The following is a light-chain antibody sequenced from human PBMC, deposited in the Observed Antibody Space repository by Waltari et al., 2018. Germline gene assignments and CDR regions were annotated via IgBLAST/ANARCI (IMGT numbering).Light chain of an antibody. V-gene: IGKV3-15*01. CDR1: QSIKTN. CDR3: QHYNNWPLT. Sequence: EIVMTQSPATLSVSPGEGATLPCRASQSIKTNLAWSPQKPGQPPRLLIFGASTRATGIPDRFSGSGSGTEFTLTISSLQSEDFAAYFCQHYNNWPLTFGGGTKVEIK. CDR2: GAS. J-gene: IGKJ4*01.